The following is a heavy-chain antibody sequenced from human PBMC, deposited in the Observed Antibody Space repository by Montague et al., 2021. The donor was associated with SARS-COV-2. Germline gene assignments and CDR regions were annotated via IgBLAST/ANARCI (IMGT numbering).Heavy chain of an antibody. D-gene: IGHD7-27*01. Sequence: TLSLTCTVSGGSISGDNYYWTWIRQHPGKGLEWIAYIYYTGGTYYKPSLQSRLRTSLDTSKNQFSLTLTSVTAADTAIYYCARNRGWGPRGAGYIDLWGRGTLVTVSS. CDR3: ARNRGWGPRGAGYIDL. J-gene: IGHJ2*01. V-gene: IGHV4-31*03. CDR1: GGSISGDNYY. CDR2: IYYTGGT.